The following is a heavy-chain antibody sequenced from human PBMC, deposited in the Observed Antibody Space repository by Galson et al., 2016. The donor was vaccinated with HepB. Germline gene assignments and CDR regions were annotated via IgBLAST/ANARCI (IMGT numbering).Heavy chain of an antibody. J-gene: IGHJ5*02. V-gene: IGHV1-69*13. D-gene: IGHD3-16*01. CDR2: IIPIFDST. CDR3: ARGLREDPPDQ. Sequence: SVKVSCKASRDTFRADVFSWVRQAPGEGLEWMGGIIPIFDSTNYAQKFQGRVTITADESTTTAYMELSRLRSEDTAVYYCARGLREDPPDQWGQGTLVIVSS. CDR1: RDTFRADV.